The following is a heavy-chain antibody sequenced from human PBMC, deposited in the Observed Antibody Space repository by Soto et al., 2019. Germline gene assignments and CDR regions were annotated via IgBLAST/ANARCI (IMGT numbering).Heavy chain of an antibody. V-gene: IGHV4-30-4*01. Sequence: PSETLSITCTVSGGSISSGDYYWSWIRQPPGKGLEWIGYIYYSGSTYYNPSLKSRVTISVDTSKNQFSLKLSSVTAADTAVYYCARERKYYYDSSGYQPTYYYYGVDVWGQGTTVTVSS. CDR2: IYYSGST. CDR3: ARERKYYYDSSGYQPTYYYYGVDV. D-gene: IGHD3-22*01. J-gene: IGHJ6*02. CDR1: GGSISSGDYY.